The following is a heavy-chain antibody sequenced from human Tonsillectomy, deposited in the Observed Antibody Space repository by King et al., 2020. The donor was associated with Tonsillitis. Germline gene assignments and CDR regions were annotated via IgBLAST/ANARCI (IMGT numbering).Heavy chain of an antibody. CDR1: GFTFSTYT. CDR2: IRGSDII. CDR3: ARGLSDYDYVWGSFRYGMDV. V-gene: IGHV3-48*02. Sequence: VQLVESGGGLVQPGGSLRLSCAASGFTFSTYTMNWVRQAPGKGLGWVSYIRGSDIIYYADSVKGRFTISRDNAKNSLYLQMNSLRDEDTAVYYCARGLSDYDYVWGSFRYGMDVWGQGTTVTVSS. J-gene: IGHJ6*02. D-gene: IGHD3-16*02.